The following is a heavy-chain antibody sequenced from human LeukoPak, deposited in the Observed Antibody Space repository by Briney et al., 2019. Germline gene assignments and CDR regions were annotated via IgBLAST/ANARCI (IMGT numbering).Heavy chain of an antibody. D-gene: IGHD3-10*01. CDR3: ALRGFSGSGTYLYFDY. J-gene: IGHJ4*02. CDR2: IYWDDDK. V-gene: IGHV2-5*02. CDR1: GFSLSTSGVG. Sequence: SGPTLVKPTQTLTLTCTFSGFSLSTSGVGVGWIRQPPGKALEWLALIYWDDDKRYSPSLKSRLTITKDTSKNQVVLTMTNMDPVDTATYYCALRGFSGSGTYLYFDYWGQGTLVTVSS.